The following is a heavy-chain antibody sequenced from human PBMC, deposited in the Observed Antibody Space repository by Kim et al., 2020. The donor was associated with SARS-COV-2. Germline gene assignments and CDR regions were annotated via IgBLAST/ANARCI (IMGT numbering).Heavy chain of an antibody. CDR3: AREVFRGVIITSDYYYYGRDV. J-gene: IGHJ6*02. Sequence: GGSLRLSCAASGFTFSSYGMHWVRQAPGKGLEWVAVISYDGSNKYYADSVKGRFTISRYNSKNTLYLQMNSLRAEDTAVYYCAREVFRGVIITSDYYYYGRDVWGQGTTVTVSS. CDR1: GFTFSSYG. D-gene: IGHD3-10*01. V-gene: IGHV3-33*05. CDR2: ISYDGSNK.